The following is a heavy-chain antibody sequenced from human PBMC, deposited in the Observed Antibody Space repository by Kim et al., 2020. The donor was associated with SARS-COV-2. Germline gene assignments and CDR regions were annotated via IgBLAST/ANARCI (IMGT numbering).Heavy chain of an antibody. Sequence: ASVKVFCKASGYTFTSYGISWVRQAPGQGLEWMGWISAYNGNTNYAQKLQGRVTMTTDTSTSTAYMELRSLRSDDTAVYYCARGITYYYDSSGYYGDYWGQGTLVTVSS. J-gene: IGHJ4*02. CDR2: ISAYNGNT. CDR3: ARGITYYYDSSGYYGDY. D-gene: IGHD3-22*01. CDR1: GYTFTSYG. V-gene: IGHV1-18*01.